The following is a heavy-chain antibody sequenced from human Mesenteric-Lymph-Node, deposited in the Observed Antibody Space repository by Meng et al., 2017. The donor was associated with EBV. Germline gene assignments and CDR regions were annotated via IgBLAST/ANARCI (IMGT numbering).Heavy chain of an antibody. J-gene: IGHJ4*02. CDR3: ARDLYGGDSCGFDY. CDR1: GYTFSSYR. Sequence: QVQLVQSGXEVKKXXXSVRVSCXASGYTFSSYRFIWLRQAPGQGPEWVGWIIAYNGNTDSAQKLQGRVTLTTDTSTSTAYMELRSLRSDDTAVYFCARDLYGGDSCGFDYWGQGTMVTVSA. D-gene: IGHD4-23*01. CDR2: IIAYNGNT. V-gene: IGHV1-18*04.